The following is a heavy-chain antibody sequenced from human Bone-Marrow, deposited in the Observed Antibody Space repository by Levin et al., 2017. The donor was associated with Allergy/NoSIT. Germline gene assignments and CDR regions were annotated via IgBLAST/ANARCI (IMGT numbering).Heavy chain of an antibody. J-gene: IGHJ6*02. V-gene: IGHV3-30-3*01. Sequence: GESLKISCAASGFTFSYYAMHWVRQAPGKGLEWVALTSHDGTNKYYVDSVKGRFTISRDNSKNTLYLQMNNLRPEDTAVFHCARTNLHYYGMDVWGQGTTVTVSS. CDR3: ARTNLHYYGMDV. CDR2: TSHDGTNK. CDR1: GFTFSYYA.